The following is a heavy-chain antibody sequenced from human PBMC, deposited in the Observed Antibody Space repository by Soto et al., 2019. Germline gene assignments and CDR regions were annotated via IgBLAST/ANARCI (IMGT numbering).Heavy chain of an antibody. CDR2: IRSKAYGGTT. CDR1: GFTFGDYA. CDR3: TRGGGDLPYYYYGMDV. D-gene: IGHD3-16*01. J-gene: IGHJ6*02. Sequence: GGSLRLSCTASGFTFGDYAMSWFRQAPGKGLEWVGFIRSKAYGGTTEYAASVKGRFPISRDDSKSIAYLQMNSLKTEDTAVYYCTRGGGDLPYYYYGMDVWGQGTTVTVSS. V-gene: IGHV3-49*03.